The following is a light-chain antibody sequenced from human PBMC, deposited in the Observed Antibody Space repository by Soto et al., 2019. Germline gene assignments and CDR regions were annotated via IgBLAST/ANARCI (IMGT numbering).Light chain of an antibody. Sequence: QSVLTHPPSASGTPGQRVTISCSGSGSNIGSNTVNWYQQLPGTAPKLLIYTNDQRPSGVPDRFSGSRSDTSASLAISGLQFEDEADYHCSSWDDNLDAVVFGAGTKVTVL. CDR2: TND. CDR1: GSNIGSNT. CDR3: SSWDDNLDAVV. V-gene: IGLV1-44*01. J-gene: IGLJ1*01.